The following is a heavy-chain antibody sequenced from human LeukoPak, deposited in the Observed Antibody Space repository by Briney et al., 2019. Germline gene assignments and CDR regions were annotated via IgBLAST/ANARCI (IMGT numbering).Heavy chain of an antibody. J-gene: IGHJ6*02. V-gene: IGHV1-46*01. CDR1: GYTFTGYY. CDR3: ARGLNTAMVTTYYYYGMDV. D-gene: IGHD5-18*01. CDR2: INPSGGST. Sequence: ASVKVSCKASGYTFTGYYMHWVRQAPGQGLEWMGIINPSGGSTSYAQKFQGRVTMTRDTSTSTVYMELSSLRSEDTAVYYCARGLNTAMVTTYYYYGMDVWGQGTTVTVSS.